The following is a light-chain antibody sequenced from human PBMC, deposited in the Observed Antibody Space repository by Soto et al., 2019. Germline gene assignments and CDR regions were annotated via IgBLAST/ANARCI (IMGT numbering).Light chain of an antibody. J-gene: IGLJ1*01. CDR1: SSDVGTYNL. V-gene: IGLV2-23*01. Sequence: HSVLTQPASVSGSPGQSITISCTGTSSDVGTYNLVSWYQQHPGKAPKLMVYEGTKRPSGVSNRFSGSKSGNTASLTISGLQAEDEADYYCCSYVGSSTYVFGTGTKVTVL. CDR3: CSYVGSSTYV. CDR2: EGT.